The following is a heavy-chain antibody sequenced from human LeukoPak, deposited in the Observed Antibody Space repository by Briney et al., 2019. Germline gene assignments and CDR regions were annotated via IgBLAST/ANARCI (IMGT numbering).Heavy chain of an antibody. D-gene: IGHD3-10*01. J-gene: IGHJ4*02. CDR2: IRYDGSNK. Sequence: PGRSLRLSCAASGFTFSSYAMHWVRQAPGKGLEWVAFIRYDGSNKYYADSVKGRFTISRDNSKNTLYLQMNSLRAEDTAVYYCAKNFGFGEYYFDYWGQGTLVTVSS. CDR3: AKNFGFGEYYFDY. V-gene: IGHV3-30*02. CDR1: GFTFSSYA.